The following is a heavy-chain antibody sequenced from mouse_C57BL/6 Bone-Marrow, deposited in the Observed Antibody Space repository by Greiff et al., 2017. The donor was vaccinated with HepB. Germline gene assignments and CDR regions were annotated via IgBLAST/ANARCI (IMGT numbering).Heavy chain of an antibody. CDR3: TTPDYAMDY. V-gene: IGHV14-4*01. CDR1: GFNIKDDY. Sequence: EVQLQQSGAELVRPGASVKLSCTASGFNIKDDYMHWVKQRPEQGLEWIGWIDPENGDTEYASKFQGKATITADPSSNTAYLQLSSLTSEDTAVYYCTTPDYAMDYWGQGTSVTVSS. CDR2: IDPENGDT. J-gene: IGHJ4*01.